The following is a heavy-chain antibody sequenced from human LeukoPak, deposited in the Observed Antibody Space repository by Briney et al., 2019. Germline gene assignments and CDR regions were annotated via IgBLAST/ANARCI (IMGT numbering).Heavy chain of an antibody. Sequence: SETLSLTCTVSGGSISSSSYYWGWIRQPPGKGLEWIGRIYYSGSTYYNPCLKSRDTISVDTSKNQFSLRLSSVTAAATAVYYCATSRYYYDSSGYYNGAAFDIWGQGTMVTVSS. V-gene: IGHV4-39*01. CDR3: ATSRYYYDSSGYYNGAAFDI. CDR2: IYYSGST. CDR1: GGSISSSSYY. D-gene: IGHD3-22*01. J-gene: IGHJ3*02.